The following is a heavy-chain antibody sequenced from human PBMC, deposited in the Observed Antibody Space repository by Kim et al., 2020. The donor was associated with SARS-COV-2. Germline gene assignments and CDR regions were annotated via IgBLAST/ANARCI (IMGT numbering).Heavy chain of an antibody. CDR3: TRTYSGTYYYYYYYMDV. Sequence: GGSLRLSCTGSGFTFADYTVSWVRQAPGKGLEWVGFIRSKAYGGTTQYAASVKGRFTISRDDSKSIAYLQMNSLKTEDTAVYYCTRTYSGTYYYYYYYMDVWGKGTTVTVSS. D-gene: IGHD1-26*01. CDR1: GFTFADYT. V-gene: IGHV3-49*04. CDR2: IRSKAYGGTT. J-gene: IGHJ6*03.